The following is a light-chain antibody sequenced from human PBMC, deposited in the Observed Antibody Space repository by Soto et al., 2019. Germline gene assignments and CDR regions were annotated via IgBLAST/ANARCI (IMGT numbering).Light chain of an antibody. Sequence: QPVLTQPPSVSGAPGQRVTISRTGSSTNIGAPYDVHWYQQLPGTAPKLLIYGNNNRPSGVPDRFSGSKSGTSASLAITGLKAEDEADYYCQSYDSSLSGSVFGGGTKLTVL. V-gene: IGLV1-40*01. CDR2: GNN. J-gene: IGLJ3*02. CDR1: STNIGAPYD. CDR3: QSYDSSLSGSV.